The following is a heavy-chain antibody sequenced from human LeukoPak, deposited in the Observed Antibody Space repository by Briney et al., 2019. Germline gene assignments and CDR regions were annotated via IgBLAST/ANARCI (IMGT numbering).Heavy chain of an antibody. CDR1: GGSISSYY. Sequence: SETLSLTCTVSGGSISSYYWSWIRQPPGKGLEWIGYIYYSGSTNYNPSLKSRVTISVDTSKNQFSLKLSSVTAADTAVYYCARYSSSWEGGFDYRGQGTLVTVSS. D-gene: IGHD6-13*01. J-gene: IGHJ4*02. CDR3: ARYSSSWEGGFDY. CDR2: IYYSGST. V-gene: IGHV4-59*01.